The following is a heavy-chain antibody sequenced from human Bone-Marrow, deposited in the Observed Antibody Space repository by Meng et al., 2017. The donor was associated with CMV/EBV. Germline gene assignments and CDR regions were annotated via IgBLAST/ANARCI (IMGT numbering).Heavy chain of an antibody. J-gene: IGHJ5*02. Sequence: GGSLRLSCAASGFTFSSYWMTWVRQAPGKGLEWVANIKEDGSEKYYVDSVKGRFTISRDNSKNTLYLQMNSLRAEDTAVYYCAKAIFGVVIIPDNWFDPWGQGTLVTVSS. V-gene: IGHV3-7*03. CDR1: GFTFSSYW. CDR3: AKAIFGVVIIPDNWFDP. D-gene: IGHD3-3*01. CDR2: IKEDGSEK.